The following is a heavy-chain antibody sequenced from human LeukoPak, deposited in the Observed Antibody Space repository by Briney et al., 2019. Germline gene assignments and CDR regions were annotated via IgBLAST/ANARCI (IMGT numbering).Heavy chain of an antibody. V-gene: IGHV3-48*01. J-gene: IGHJ5*02. Sequence: GGSLRLSCAASGFAFSSYSMNRVRQAPGKGLEWVSYISSSSSTIYYADSVKGRFTISRDNAKNSLYLQMNSLRAEDTAVYYCARDRTYYDFWSGYYTWGQGTLVTVSS. CDR2: ISSSSSTI. CDR1: GFAFSSYS. D-gene: IGHD3-3*01. CDR3: ARDRTYYDFWSGYYT.